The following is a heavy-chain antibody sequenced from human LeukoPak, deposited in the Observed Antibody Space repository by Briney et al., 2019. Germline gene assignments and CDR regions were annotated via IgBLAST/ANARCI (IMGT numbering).Heavy chain of an antibody. CDR1: GFTFSNYW. V-gene: IGHV3-7*05. CDR3: ARDLDY. CDR2: VKQEGSDK. J-gene: IGHJ4*02. Sequence: GGALRLSCAAAGFTFSNYWMSLVRQAPGKGLEWVANVKQEGSDKYYVDSVKGRFNISRDNAKNSLFLQMNSLRAEDTALYYCARDLDYWGQGTLVTVST.